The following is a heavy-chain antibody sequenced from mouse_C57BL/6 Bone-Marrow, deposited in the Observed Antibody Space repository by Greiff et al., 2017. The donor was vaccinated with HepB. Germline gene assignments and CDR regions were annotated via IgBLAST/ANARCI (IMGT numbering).Heavy chain of an antibody. CDR1: GFTFSSYA. D-gene: IGHD2-3*01. Sequence: EVKLVESGGGLVKPGGSLKLSCAASGFTFSSYAMSWVRQTPEKRLEWVATISDGGSYTYYPDNVKGRFTISRDNAKNNLYLQMSHLKSEDTAMYYCARGGDGWAWFAYWGQGTLVTVSA. J-gene: IGHJ3*01. V-gene: IGHV5-4*03. CDR2: ISDGGSYT. CDR3: ARGGDGWAWFAY.